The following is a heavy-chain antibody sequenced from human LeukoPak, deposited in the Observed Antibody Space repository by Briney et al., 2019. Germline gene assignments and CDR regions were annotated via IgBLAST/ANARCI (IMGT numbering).Heavy chain of an antibody. CDR2: IYYSGNT. J-gene: IGHJ4*02. D-gene: IGHD7-27*01. V-gene: IGHV4-39*01. CDR1: GGSINTFNHY. Sequence: SETLSLTCTVSGGSINTFNHYWGWIRQPPGKGLEWIVSIYYSGNTYYDASLKSRVAMSVDTSKNQFSLMVRSVTAADTAVYFCARLDWGSRGSGSFDIWGQGTLVIVSS. CDR3: ARLDWGSRGSGSFDI.